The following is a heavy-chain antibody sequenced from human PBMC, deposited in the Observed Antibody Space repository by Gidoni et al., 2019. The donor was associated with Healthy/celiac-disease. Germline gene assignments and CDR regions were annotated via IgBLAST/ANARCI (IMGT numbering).Heavy chain of an antibody. CDR1: GFPFSSYS. J-gene: IGHJ4*02. CDR3: ARKLSRGVVAASSS. Sequence: EVQLVESGGGLVKPGGSLGLSCAASGFPFSSYSMNWVRQAPGKGLEWVSSISSSSSYIYYADSVKGRFTISRDNAKNSLYLQMNSLRAEDTAVYYCARKLSRGVVAASSSWGQGTLVTVSS. CDR2: ISSSSSYI. D-gene: IGHD2-15*01. V-gene: IGHV3-21*01.